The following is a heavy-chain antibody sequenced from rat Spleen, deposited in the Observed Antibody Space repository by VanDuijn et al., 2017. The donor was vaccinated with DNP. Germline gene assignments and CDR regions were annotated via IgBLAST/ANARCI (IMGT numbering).Heavy chain of an antibody. CDR2: INYSGRN. CDR3: ARWTRYFDY. Sequence: EVQLQESGPGLVKPSQSLSLTCSVTDYSITNNYWGWIRKFPGNKMEWIGHINYSGRNSYNPSFKSRISITRDTSKNHFFLHLNSVTTEDTATYYCARWTRYFDYWGQGVMVTVSS. J-gene: IGHJ2*01. V-gene: IGHV3-1*01. D-gene: IGHD1-7*01. CDR1: DYSITNNY.